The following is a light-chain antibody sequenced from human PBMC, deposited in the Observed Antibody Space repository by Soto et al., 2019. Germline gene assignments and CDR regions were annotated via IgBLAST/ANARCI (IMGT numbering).Light chain of an antibody. CDR2: DAS. CDR3: HQYDDWPPVT. Sequence: EIVLTQSPATLSASPGESTTLSCRASQSVSSNLAWYQQKPGQAPRLLIYDASTRATGIPARFSGFGSGTEFTLTISSLQSEDFAVYYCHQYDDWPPVTFGGGTKVEI. V-gene: IGKV3-15*01. J-gene: IGKJ4*01. CDR1: QSVSSN.